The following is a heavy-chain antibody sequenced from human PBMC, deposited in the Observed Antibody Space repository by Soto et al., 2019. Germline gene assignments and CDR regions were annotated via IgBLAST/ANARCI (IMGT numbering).Heavy chain of an antibody. CDR1: GLGGDK. D-gene: IGHD3-10*01. CDR3: ARDRVGDGAYSLDY. J-gene: IGHJ4*02. V-gene: IGHV3-53*01. CDR2: LLTTGVT. Sequence: DVHLVESGGGLIQPGGSLGVSCAASGLGGDKLGWVRQAPGKGLEWVALLLTTGVTQYADSVKGRFTVSRDSSTNTQYLRMNSLRVEDTAVYYCARDRVGDGAYSLDYWAQGILVTVSS.